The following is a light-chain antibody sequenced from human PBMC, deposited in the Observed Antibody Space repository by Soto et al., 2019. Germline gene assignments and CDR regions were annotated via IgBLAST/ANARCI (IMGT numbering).Light chain of an antibody. J-gene: IGKJ4*01. CDR3: HQRSSSLT. Sequence: EIVLTQSPAPLYFSPGETATLSCRASQSVGNYLAWYQQRPGLAPRLLIFDASHMAPGVPSRFSGTGSGTDFSLTISGLQPEDFAVYYCHQRSSSLTFGGGTKV. V-gene: IGKV3-11*01. CDR2: DAS. CDR1: QSVGNY.